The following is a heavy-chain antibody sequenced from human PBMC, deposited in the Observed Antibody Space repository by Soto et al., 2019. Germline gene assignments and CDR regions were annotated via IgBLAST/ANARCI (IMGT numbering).Heavy chain of an antibody. V-gene: IGHV4-31*03. Sequence: SETLSLTCTVSGGSISSGGYYWGWIRQHPGKGLEWIGYIYYSGSTYYNPSLKSRVTISVDTSKNQFSLKLSSVTAADTAVYYCARRSYGLYYFDYWGQGTLVTVSS. CDR2: IYYSGST. CDR1: GGSISSGGYY. J-gene: IGHJ4*02. CDR3: ARRSYGLYYFDY. D-gene: IGHD4-17*01.